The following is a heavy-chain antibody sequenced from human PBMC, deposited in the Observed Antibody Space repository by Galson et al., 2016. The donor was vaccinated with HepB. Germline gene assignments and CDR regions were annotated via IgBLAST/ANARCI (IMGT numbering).Heavy chain of an antibody. CDR3: ARRYYGSGTCYQQ. D-gene: IGHD3-10*01. J-gene: IGHJ1*01. CDR2: IFWDDNR. Sequence: PALVKPTQTLTLTCTFSGFSFNTRGEGVGWIRQPPGGALEWLVVIFWDDNRRDNPSLKDRLTITKDTSKNQVVLTMTNMDPADTATYYCARRYYGSGTCYQQWGQGTLVTVSS. CDR1: GFSFNTRGEG. V-gene: IGHV2-5*02.